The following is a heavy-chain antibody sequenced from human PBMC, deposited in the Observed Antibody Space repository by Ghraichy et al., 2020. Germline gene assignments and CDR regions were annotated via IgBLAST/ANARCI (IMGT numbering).Heavy chain of an antibody. Sequence: GGSLRLSCAASGFTFSSYAMSWVRQAPGKGLEWVSAISGSGGSTYYADSVKGRFTISRDNSKNTLYLQMNSLRAEDTAVYYCAKDLRGYCSGGSCVNWFDPWGQGPPVPVSS. J-gene: IGHJ5*02. V-gene: IGHV3-23*01. CDR2: ISGSGGST. CDR3: AKDLRGYCSGGSCVNWFDP. D-gene: IGHD2-15*01. CDR1: GFTFSSYA.